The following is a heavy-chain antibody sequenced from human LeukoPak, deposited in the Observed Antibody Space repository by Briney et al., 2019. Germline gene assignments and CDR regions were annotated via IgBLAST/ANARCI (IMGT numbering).Heavy chain of an antibody. CDR3: ARADHGGSSTKGLYYYYYMDV. J-gene: IGHJ6*03. CDR1: GGSISGGGYY. V-gene: IGHV4-61*02. Sequence: SQTLSLTCTVSGGSISGGGYYWTWIRQPAGKGLEWIGRIYTSGSTNYNPSLKSRVTISVDTSKNQFSLKLSSVTAADTAVYYCARADHGGSSTKGLYYYYYMDVWGKGTTVTISS. D-gene: IGHD2-2*01. CDR2: IYTSGST.